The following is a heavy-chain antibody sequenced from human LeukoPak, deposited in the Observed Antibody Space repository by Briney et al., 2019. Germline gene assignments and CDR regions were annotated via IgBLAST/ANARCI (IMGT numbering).Heavy chain of an antibody. V-gene: IGHV3-21*04. CDR3: AKDPPYDSSFGSPHFDY. CDR2: ISTSSIYM. J-gene: IGHJ4*02. Sequence: PGGSLRLSCAASGFKFSSYSMNWVRQAPGKGLEWVSSISTSSIYMYYAESVKGRFTISRDNAKNSLYLQMNSLRAEDTAVYYCAKDPPYDSSFGSPHFDYWGQGTLVTVSS. CDR1: GFKFSSYS. D-gene: IGHD3-22*01.